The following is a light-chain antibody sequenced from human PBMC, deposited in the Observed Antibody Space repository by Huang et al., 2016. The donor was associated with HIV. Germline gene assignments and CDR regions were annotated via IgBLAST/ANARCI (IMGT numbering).Light chain of an antibody. CDR2: VAS. CDR3: QHYGTSPQT. Sequence: EIVLTQSPGTLSLSPGEGATLSCRASQSIHNNYLAWFQQKPGQPPRLLIYVASSRATGVPDRFTGSGSGTDVNLTISRLETEDFAMYFCQHYGTSPQTFGQGTKLEIK. CDR1: QSIHNNY. J-gene: IGKJ2*01. V-gene: IGKV3-20*01.